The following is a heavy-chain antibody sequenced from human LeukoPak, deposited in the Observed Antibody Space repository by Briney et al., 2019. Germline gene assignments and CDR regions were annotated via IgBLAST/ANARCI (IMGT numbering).Heavy chain of an antibody. D-gene: IGHD6-6*01. CDR1: GGSISSSSYY. CDR3: ARLSRLSSSSSYNYFYMDV. CDR2: IYYSGST. Sequence: PSETLSLTCTVSGGSISSSSYYWGWIRQPPGKGLEWIGSIYYSGSTYYNPSLKSRVTISVDTSKNQFSLKLSSVTAADTAVYYCARLSRLSSSSSYNYFYMDVWGKGITVTVSS. V-gene: IGHV4-39*01. J-gene: IGHJ6*03.